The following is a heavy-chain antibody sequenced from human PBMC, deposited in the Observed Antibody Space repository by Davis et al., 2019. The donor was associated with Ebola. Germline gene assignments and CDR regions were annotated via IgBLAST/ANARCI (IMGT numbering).Heavy chain of an antibody. J-gene: IGHJ4*02. D-gene: IGHD5-12*01. CDR1: GDSVSSGG. CDR3: ARGWLRTYFDY. Sequence: HSQTLSLTCAISGDSVSSGGWNWIRQSPSRGLEWLGRTYYNSKWYSDYAVSVKSRITINPDTSKNQFSLQLNSVTPEDTAVYFCARGWLRTYFDYWGQGTLVTVSS. CDR2: TYYNSKWYS. V-gene: IGHV6-1*01.